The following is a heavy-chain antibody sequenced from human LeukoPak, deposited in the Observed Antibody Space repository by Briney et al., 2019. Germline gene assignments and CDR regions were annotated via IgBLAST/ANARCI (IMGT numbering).Heavy chain of an antibody. CDR3: ARNREGSSYQVDY. CDR2: IKQDGSEK. CDR1: GFTFSNYW. Sequence: GGSLRLSCAASGFTFSNYWMSWVRQAPGRGLEWVANIKQDGSEKYYVDSVKGRFTISRDNAKNSLNLQMNSLRAEDTAVYYCARNREGSSYQVDYWGQGTLVTVSS. V-gene: IGHV3-7*01. D-gene: IGHD2-2*01. J-gene: IGHJ4*02.